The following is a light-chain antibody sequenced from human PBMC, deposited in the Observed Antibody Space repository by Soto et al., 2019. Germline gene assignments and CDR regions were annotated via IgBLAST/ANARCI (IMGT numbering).Light chain of an antibody. Sequence: DIKMTQSPSSLSAAVGDRVTITCRASQGIRNDLAWYQQKAGKAPKRLIYVASSFQSGVPSRFSGSGSGTEFTLTINSLQPEDFATYFCLQHDSYPLTFGQGTRLE. CDR2: VAS. CDR3: LQHDSYPLT. V-gene: IGKV1-17*01. J-gene: IGKJ5*01. CDR1: QGIRND.